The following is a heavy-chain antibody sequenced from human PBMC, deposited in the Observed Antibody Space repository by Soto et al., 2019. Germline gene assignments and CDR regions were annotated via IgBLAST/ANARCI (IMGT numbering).Heavy chain of an antibody. V-gene: IGHV3-33*01. Sequence: GGSLRLSCAASGFTFSSYGMHWVRQAPGKGPEWVAVIWYDGSNKYYADSVKGRFTISRDNSKNTLYLQMNSLRAEDTAVYYCARDFLVVAPYNWFDTWGQGTLVTVSS. CDR1: GFTFSSYG. CDR2: IWYDGSNK. CDR3: ARDFLVVAPYNWFDT. D-gene: IGHD2-15*01. J-gene: IGHJ5*02.